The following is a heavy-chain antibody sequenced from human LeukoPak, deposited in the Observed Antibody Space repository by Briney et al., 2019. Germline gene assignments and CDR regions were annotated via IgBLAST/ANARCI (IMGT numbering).Heavy chain of an antibody. J-gene: IGHJ4*02. Sequence: PGGSLRLSCAAPGITFSNYNMNWVRQAPGKGLEWISSITSSSSYTFYADSVKGRFTISRDNAKNSLYLQMNSLRAEDTALYYCARETLRVLDYWGQGTLVTVSS. CDR3: ARETLRVLDY. V-gene: IGHV3-21*04. D-gene: IGHD2-21*01. CDR2: ITSSSSYT. CDR1: GITFSNYN.